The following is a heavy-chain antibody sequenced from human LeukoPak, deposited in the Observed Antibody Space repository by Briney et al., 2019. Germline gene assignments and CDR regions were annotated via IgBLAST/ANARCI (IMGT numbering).Heavy chain of an antibody. CDR3: ARSKMGAGGDYFDS. Sequence: GASVKVSCKASGGTFSSYAISWVRQAPGQGLEWMGRIIPILGIANYAQKFQGRVTITADKSTGTASMELSSLRSEDTAFYYCARSKMGAGGDYFDSWGPGTLVTVSS. CDR1: GGTFSSYA. CDR2: IIPILGIA. D-gene: IGHD1-26*01. V-gene: IGHV1-69*04. J-gene: IGHJ4*02.